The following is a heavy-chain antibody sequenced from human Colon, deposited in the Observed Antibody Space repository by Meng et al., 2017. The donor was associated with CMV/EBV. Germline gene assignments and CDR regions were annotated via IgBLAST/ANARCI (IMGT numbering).Heavy chain of an antibody. V-gene: IGHV3-30*02. CDR1: GFNFNSFG. J-gene: IGHJ4*02. D-gene: IGHD5-24*01. CDR3: AKREASASLDY. CDR2: IRFDAKEQ. Sequence: GGSLKISCAASGFNFNSFGMHWVRQAPGKGLEWVAFIRFDAKEQYYSDSVKGRFTISRDNAMSTLYLHMDGLRPDDTAVYYCAKREASASLDYWGQGTLVTVSS.